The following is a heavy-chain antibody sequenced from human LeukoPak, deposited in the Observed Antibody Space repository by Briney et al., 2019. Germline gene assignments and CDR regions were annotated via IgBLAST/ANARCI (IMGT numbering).Heavy chain of an antibody. CDR2: IYSGGST. J-gene: IGHJ4*02. CDR3: ARFYCSSTSCLEDY. CDR1: GFTVSSNY. D-gene: IGHD2-2*01. Sequence: GGSLRLSCAASGFTVSSNYMSWVRQAPGKGLEWVSVIYSGGSTYYADSVKGRFTISRDNSKNTLYLQMNSLRAEDTAVYYCARFYCSSTSCLEDYWGQGTLVTVSS. V-gene: IGHV3-66*01.